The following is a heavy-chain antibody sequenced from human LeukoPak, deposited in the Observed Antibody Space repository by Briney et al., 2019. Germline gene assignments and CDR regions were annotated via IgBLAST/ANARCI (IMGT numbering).Heavy chain of an antibody. D-gene: IGHD6-6*01. CDR3: ASRSSLYWYFDL. CDR2: INHSGST. V-gene: IGHV4-34*01. J-gene: IGHJ2*01. Sequence: PSETLSLTCAVYGGSFSGYYGSWIRQPPGKGLEWIGEINHSGSTNYNPSLKSRVTISVDTSKNQFSLKLSSVTAADTAVYYCASRSSLYWYFDLWGRGTLVTVSS. CDR1: GGSFSGYY.